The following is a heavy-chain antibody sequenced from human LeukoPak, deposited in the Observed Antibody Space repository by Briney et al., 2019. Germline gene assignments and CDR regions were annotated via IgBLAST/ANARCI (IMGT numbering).Heavy chain of an antibody. J-gene: IGHJ4*02. CDR2: ISSGSRTI. CDR3: ARESISGHRDFDY. V-gene: IGHV3-48*01. D-gene: IGHD1-26*01. CDR1: GFTFSSYS. Sequence: PGGSLRLSCAASGFTFSSYSMNWLRQAPGKGLGWLSYISSGSRTIYYADSVKGRFTVSRDNAKSSLYLQMNSLRAEDTAVYYCARESISGHRDFDYWGQGALVTVSS.